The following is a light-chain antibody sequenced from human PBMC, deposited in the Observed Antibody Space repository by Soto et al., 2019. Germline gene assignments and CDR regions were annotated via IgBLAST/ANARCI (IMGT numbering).Light chain of an antibody. CDR3: QQYRSYS. J-gene: IGKJ1*01. CDR1: QILNSW. CDR2: HAS. Sequence: DIQRTKSPSTLSASVGDRVSITCLARQILNSWLAWYQQKPGTAPKLLIYHASTLESGVPSRFSGSGSGTEFTLTISSLQPDDFATYYCQQYRSYSFGQGTKVDIK. V-gene: IGKV1-5*01.